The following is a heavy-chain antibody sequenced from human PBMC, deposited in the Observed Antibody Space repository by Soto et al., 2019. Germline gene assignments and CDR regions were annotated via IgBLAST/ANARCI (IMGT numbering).Heavy chain of an antibody. Sequence: QVHLVQSGAEVKKPGSSVKVSCKVSGGTFSSYPFSWVRQAPGQGLEYMGRIVPILALTKYAQTFEGRVTFTADKSTTTFYMELSNLTSADKAMYYCARAFDWYQDALELGGQGTMVTVSS. CDR2: IVPILALT. J-gene: IGHJ3*01. CDR1: GGTFSSYP. V-gene: IGHV1-69*02. CDR3: ARAFDWYQDALEL. D-gene: IGHD3-9*01.